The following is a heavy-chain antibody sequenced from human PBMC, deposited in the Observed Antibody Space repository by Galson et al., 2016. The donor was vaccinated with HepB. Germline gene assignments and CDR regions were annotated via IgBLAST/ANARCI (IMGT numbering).Heavy chain of an antibody. J-gene: IGHJ2*01. CDR2: ISYEGRSD. Sequence: SLRLSCAVSGITFPSFAMSWVRQASGKGPEWLAVISYEGRSDKYADSATGRLSISRDLDKDTVDPQVHSLRLDDTALYYCARGAWQRLVLIWHLDLWGPGTLVTVSS. CDR3: ARGAWQRLVLIWHLDL. CDR1: GITFPSFA. D-gene: IGHD6-13*01. V-gene: IGHV3-30*01.